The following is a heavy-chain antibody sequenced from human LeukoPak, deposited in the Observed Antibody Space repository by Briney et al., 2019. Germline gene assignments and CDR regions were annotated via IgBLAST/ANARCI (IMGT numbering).Heavy chain of an antibody. CDR3: AARGQGSSLSYFVY. J-gene: IGHJ4*02. CDR1: GGSISNYD. CDR2: IRDSGSS. V-gene: IGHV4-59*08. D-gene: IGHD3-10*01. Sequence: SETLSLTCTVSGGSISNYDWNWIRQPPGKGLEWIGYIRDSGSSSFNPSLQSRVTMSVDTSKNQFSLKLRTVTAADTAVYYCAARGQGSSLSYFVYWGQGTLVTVSS.